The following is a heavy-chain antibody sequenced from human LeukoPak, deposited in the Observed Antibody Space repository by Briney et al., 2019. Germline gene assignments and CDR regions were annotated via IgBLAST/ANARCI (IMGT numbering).Heavy chain of an antibody. CDR1: GYTFTGYY. Sequence: ASVKVSCKASGYTFTGYYMHWVRQAPGQGLEWMGWINPNSGGTNYAQKIQGRVTMTRHTSISTAYMELSSLRSDDTAVYYCARPLLWFGELYPDAFDIWGQGTMVTVSS. CDR3: ARPLLWFGELYPDAFDI. V-gene: IGHV1-2*02. CDR2: INPNSGGT. D-gene: IGHD3-10*01. J-gene: IGHJ3*02.